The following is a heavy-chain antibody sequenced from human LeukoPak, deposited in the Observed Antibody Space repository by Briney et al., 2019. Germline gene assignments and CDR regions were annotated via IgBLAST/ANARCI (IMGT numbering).Heavy chain of an antibody. V-gene: IGHV1-46*01. CDR3: ARDIGDYYGSGSYWLL. Sequence: ASVKVSCKASGHTFITYYMHWVRQAPGQGLEWVGIINPSGGSTSYAQKFQGRATMTGDTSTSTVYMELSSLRSEDTAVYYCARDIGDYYGSGSYWLLWGQGTLVTVAS. D-gene: IGHD3-10*01. CDR2: INPSGGST. J-gene: IGHJ4*02. CDR1: GHTFITYY.